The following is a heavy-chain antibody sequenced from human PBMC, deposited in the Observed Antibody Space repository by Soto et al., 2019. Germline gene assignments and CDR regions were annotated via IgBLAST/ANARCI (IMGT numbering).Heavy chain of an antibody. V-gene: IGHV1-69*01. CDR1: GGTFSSYA. CDR3: ARRDHITMVQGVTIMDV. Sequence: QVQLVQSGAEVKKPGSSVKVSCKASGGTFSSYAISWVRQAPGQGLEWMGGIIPIFGTANYAQKFQGRVTITADESTSTAYMELSSLRSEDTAVYYCARRDHITMVQGVTIMDVWGQGTTVTVSS. J-gene: IGHJ6*02. CDR2: IIPIFGTA. D-gene: IGHD3-10*01.